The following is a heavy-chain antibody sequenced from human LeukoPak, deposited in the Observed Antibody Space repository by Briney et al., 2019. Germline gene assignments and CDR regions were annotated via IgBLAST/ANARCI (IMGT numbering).Heavy chain of an antibody. CDR2: IYTSGST. V-gene: IGHV4-61*02. D-gene: IGHD2-2*02. CDR3: ARALGYCSSTSCYSGNNWFDT. J-gene: IGHJ5*02. CDR1: GGSISSGSYY. Sequence: SQTLSLTCTVSGGSISSGSYYWSWIRQPAGKGLEWIGRIYTSGSTNYNPSLKSRVTISVNTSNNQFSLKLSSVTAADTAVYYCARALGYCSSTSCYSGNNWFDTWGQGTLVTVSS.